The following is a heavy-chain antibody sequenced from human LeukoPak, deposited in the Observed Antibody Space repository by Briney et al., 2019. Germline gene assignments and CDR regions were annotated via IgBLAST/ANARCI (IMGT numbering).Heavy chain of an antibody. V-gene: IGHV4-59*08. Sequence: PSETLSLTCTVSGGSISSYYWSWIRQPPGKGLEWIGYIYYSGSTNYNPSLKSRVTISVDTSKNQFSLKLSSVTAADTAVYYCARRPDSSGYYYDYWGQGTLVTVSS. J-gene: IGHJ4*02. D-gene: IGHD3-22*01. CDR1: GGSISSYY. CDR2: IYYSGST. CDR3: ARRPDSSGYYYDY.